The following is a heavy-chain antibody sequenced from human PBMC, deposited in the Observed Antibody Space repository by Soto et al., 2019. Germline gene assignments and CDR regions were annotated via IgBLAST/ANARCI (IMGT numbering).Heavy chain of an antibody. V-gene: IGHV3-74*01. Sequence: HPGGSLRLSCAASGFTFSSYWMHWVRQAPGKGLVWVSRINSDGSSTSYADSVKGRFTISRDNAKNTLYLQMNSLRAEDTAVYYCAREWIQLWLHYYYGMDVWGQGTTVTVSS. CDR3: AREWIQLWLHYYYGMDV. CDR2: INSDGSST. D-gene: IGHD5-18*01. CDR1: GFTFSSYW. J-gene: IGHJ6*02.